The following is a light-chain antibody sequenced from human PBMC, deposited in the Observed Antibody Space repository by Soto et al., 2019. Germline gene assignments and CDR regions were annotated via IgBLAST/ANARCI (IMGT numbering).Light chain of an antibody. CDR3: QQYNTWPPWT. J-gene: IGKJ1*01. Sequence: IEMTQSPATLSVPPGDTATLSCRASQSVSSNVAWYQRRPGQAPRLLIYGASTRATGIPATFSGSESGTHFTLTISSLQSEDFALYYCQQYNTWPPWTFGQGTKVEIK. CDR2: GAS. CDR1: QSVSSN. V-gene: IGKV3-15*01.